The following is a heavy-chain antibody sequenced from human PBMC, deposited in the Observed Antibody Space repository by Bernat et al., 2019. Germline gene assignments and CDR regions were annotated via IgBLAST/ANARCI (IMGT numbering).Heavy chain of an antibody. CDR2: ISWNSDSI. J-gene: IGHJ4*02. V-gene: IGHV3-9*01. Sequence: EVQLVESGGGLVQPGRSLRLSCAASGFTFDDYAMHWVRQAPGKGLEWVSGISWNSDSIGYADSVKGRFTISRDNAKNSLYLQMNSLRAEDTALYYCAKDIQAAAGAAFDYWGQGTLVTVSS. CDR1: GFTFDDYA. D-gene: IGHD6-25*01. CDR3: AKDIQAAAGAAFDY.